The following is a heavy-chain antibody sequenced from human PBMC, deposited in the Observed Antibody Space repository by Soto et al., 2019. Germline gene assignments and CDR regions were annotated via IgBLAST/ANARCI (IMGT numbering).Heavy chain of an antibody. CDR3: ARGFYGSADY. J-gene: IGHJ4*02. Sequence: ASVKVSCKASGYTFTSYGISWVRQAPGQGLEWMGWINGGDGKTEYSQKLQGRVTLTRDTSTTTVYMDLNTLTSEDTAVYYCARGFYGSADYWGQGTLVTVSS. CDR1: GYTFTSYG. V-gene: IGHV1-18*01. CDR2: INGGDGKT. D-gene: IGHD3-10*01.